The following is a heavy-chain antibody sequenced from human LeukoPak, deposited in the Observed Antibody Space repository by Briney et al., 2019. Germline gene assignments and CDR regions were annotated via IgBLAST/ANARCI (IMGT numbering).Heavy chain of an antibody. CDR1: GGSISSYY. V-gene: IGHV4-59*08. CDR3: AGHHPRNTVDF. CDR2: ISDIGSI. D-gene: IGHD2/OR15-2a*01. Sequence: SETLSPTCTVSGGSISSYYWSWIRQPPGKGLEWIAYISDIGSINYNPSLKSRVTISLDTSKNQFSLRLSSVTAADTAVYYCAGHHPRNTVDFWGQGTLVTVSS. J-gene: IGHJ4*02.